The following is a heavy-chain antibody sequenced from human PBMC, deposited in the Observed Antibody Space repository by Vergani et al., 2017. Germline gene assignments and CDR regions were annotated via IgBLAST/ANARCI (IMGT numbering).Heavy chain of an antibody. CDR3: AKDLYDYVWGSFTSPPLYFDY. CDR2: IRYDGSNK. D-gene: IGHD3-16*01. V-gene: IGHV3-30*02. J-gene: IGHJ4*02. Sequence: QVKLEESGGGVVQPGRSLRLSCAASGFTFSSYGMHWVRQAPGKGLEWVAFIRYDGSNKYYADSVKGRFTISRDNSKNTLYLQMNSLRAEDTAVYYCAKDLYDYVWGSFTSPPLYFDYWGQGTLVTVSS. CDR1: GFTFSSYG.